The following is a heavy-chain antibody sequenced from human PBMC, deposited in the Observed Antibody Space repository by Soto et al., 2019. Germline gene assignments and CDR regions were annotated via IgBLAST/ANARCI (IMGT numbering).Heavy chain of an antibody. CDR3: ARDGGNSGGGGTPWYYYMDV. J-gene: IGHJ6*03. D-gene: IGHD2-15*01. Sequence: EVQLVESGGGLVQPGGSLRLSCAASGITVSSSYMSWARQAPGKGLEWVSVIYSGGSTYYADSAKGRFTISRDNYKNVLYFKLNSLRAGDTAVYYCARDGGNSGGGGTPWYYYMDVWGKGPTVTVSS. CDR1: GITVSSSY. CDR2: IYSGGST. V-gene: IGHV3-66*01.